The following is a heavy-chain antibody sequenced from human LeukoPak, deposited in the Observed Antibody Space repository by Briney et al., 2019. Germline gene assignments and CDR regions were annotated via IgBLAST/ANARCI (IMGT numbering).Heavy chain of an antibody. CDR3: ARLWCGLRPTDF. CDR1: GGSINSNNYY. CDR2: IYYSGNT. J-gene: IGHJ4*02. Sequence: SETLSLTCAVSGGSINSNNYYWGWIRQPPGKGLEWIGSIYYSGNTYYNPSLKSRVTISVDTCKSHFSRTLNSVTAAHTAVFYCARLWCGLRPTDFWGEGTLVTVSS. V-gene: IGHV4-39*02. D-gene: IGHD3-3*01.